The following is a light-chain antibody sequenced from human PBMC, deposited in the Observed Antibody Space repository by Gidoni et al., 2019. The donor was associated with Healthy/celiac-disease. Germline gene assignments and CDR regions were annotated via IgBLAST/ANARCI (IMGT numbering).Light chain of an antibody. Sequence: DIAFTQSPGTLSLSPGEGATLSCRASQSVSSSYLAWYQQKPGQAPRLLIYGASSRATGIPDRFSGSGSGTDFTLTISRLEPEDFAVYYCQQYGSSPLTFGGGTKVEIK. CDR1: QSVSSSY. CDR2: GAS. J-gene: IGKJ4*01. CDR3: QQYGSSPLT. V-gene: IGKV3-20*01.